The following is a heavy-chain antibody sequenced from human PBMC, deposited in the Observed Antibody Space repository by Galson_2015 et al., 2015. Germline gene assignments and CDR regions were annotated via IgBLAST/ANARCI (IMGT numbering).Heavy chain of an antibody. CDR3: ARDSSSWAYFDY. CDR1: GFTFGDYY. Sequence: AMSLGCAAAGFTFGDYYMGWVRQGAGTGVEWVSYISRSGSTIYYADSVKGRFTIPRDNAKNSLYLQMNSLRAEDTAVYYCARDSSSWAYFDYWGQGALLTVSS. CDR2: ISRSGSTI. D-gene: IGHD6-13*01. J-gene: IGHJ4*02. V-gene: IGHV3-11*01.